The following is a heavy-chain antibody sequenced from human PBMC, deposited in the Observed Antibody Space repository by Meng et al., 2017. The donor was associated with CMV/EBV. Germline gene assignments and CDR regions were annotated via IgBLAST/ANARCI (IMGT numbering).Heavy chain of an antibody. CDR3: ARGGIAAAGPFDY. J-gene: IGHJ4*02. D-gene: IGHD6-13*01. Sequence: QVQPQPLGSGLLKSSDTLALTCAVYGGSFSGYYWSWIRQSPGKGLEWIGEINHSGSTNYNPSLKSRVTISVDTSKNQFSLKLSSVTAADTAVYYCARGGIAAAGPFDYWGQGTLVTISS. CDR1: GGSFSGYY. V-gene: IGHV4-34*01. CDR2: INHSGST.